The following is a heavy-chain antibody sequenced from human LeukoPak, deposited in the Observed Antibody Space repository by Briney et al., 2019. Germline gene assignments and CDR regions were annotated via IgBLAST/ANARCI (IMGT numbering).Heavy chain of an antibody. CDR2: IKQDGSEK. CDR1: GFTFSSYW. V-gene: IGHV3-7*01. CDR3: AREMPGIAAAGDY. Sequence: GGSLRLSCAASGFTFSSYWMSWVRQSPGKGLEWVANIKQDGSEKYYVDSVKGRFTISRDNAKNSLYLQMNSLRAEDTAVYYCAREMPGIAAAGDYCGQGTLVTVSS. J-gene: IGHJ4*02. D-gene: IGHD6-13*01.